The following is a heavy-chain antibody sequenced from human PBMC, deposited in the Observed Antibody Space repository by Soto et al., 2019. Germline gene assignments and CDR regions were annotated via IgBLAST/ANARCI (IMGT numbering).Heavy chain of an antibody. V-gene: IGHV3-23*01. J-gene: IGHJ6*02. Sequence: PGGSLRLSCAASGFTFSNFAMTWVRQAPGEGLEWVSSISGTDDYTYYADSVKGRFTISRDNALNTLFLHMNNLRADDTAVYYCAKDPYCTNGVCYAPSYYYGMDVWGQGTTVTVSS. CDR3: AKDPYCTNGVCYAPSYYYGMDV. CDR2: ISGTDDYT. D-gene: IGHD2-8*01. CDR1: GFTFSNFA.